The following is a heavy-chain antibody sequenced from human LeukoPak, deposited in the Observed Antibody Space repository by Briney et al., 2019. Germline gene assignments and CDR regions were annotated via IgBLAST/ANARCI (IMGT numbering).Heavy chain of an antibody. CDR2: IYHSGST. CDR3: ARGAWYHRSDY. V-gene: IGHV4-30-2*01. J-gene: IGHJ4*02. CDR1: GGSISSGGYY. Sequence: SETLSLTCTVSGGSISSGGYYWSWIRQPPGKGLEWIGYIYHSGSTYYNPPLKSRVTISVDTSKNQFSLKLSSVTAADTAVYYCARGAWYHRSDYWGQGTLVTVSS. D-gene: IGHD1-1*01.